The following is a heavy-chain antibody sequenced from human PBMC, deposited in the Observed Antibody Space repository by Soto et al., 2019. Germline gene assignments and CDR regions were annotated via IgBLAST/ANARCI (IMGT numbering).Heavy chain of an antibody. J-gene: IGHJ5*02. CDR1: GYTFTSYA. V-gene: IGHV1-18*01. CDR3: ARDAGTDWFDP. D-gene: IGHD6-13*01. Sequence: QVQLVQSGAEVEKPGASVKVSCKASGYTFTSYAISWVRQAPGQGLEWMGRISTYNGNTNYAQKLQGRVTLTTDTSTSTAYRELRSLRSDDTAVYYCARDAGTDWFDPWGQGTLVTVSS. CDR2: ISTYNGNT.